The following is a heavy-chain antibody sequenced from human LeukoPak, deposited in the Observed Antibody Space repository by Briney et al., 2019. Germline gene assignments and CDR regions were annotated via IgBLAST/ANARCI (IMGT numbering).Heavy chain of an antibody. Sequence: SETLSLTCTVSGGSISSSSYYWSWIRQPPGKGLEWIGYIYYRGNTIYNPSLKSRVTISVDTSKNQFSLKLSSVTAADTAVYYCASGDILTGPTYDYWGQGTLVTVSS. J-gene: IGHJ4*02. CDR1: GGSISSSSYY. D-gene: IGHD3-9*01. CDR2: IYYRGNT. CDR3: ASGDILTGPTYDY. V-gene: IGHV4-61*01.